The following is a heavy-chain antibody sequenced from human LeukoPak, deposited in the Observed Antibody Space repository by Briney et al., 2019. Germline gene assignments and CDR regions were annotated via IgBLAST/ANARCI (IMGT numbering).Heavy chain of an antibody. CDR1: GFTFSTYA. CDR2: ISGSGGAT. J-gene: IGHJ4*02. V-gene: IGHV3-23*01. Sequence: PGGSLRLSCAASGFTFSTYAMHWVRQPPGKGLEWVSAISGSGGATYHADADSVKGRFIISRDNSKNTLYLQISSLRVEDTAVYYCAKDGYNYDSSGHFDYWGQGTLVTVSS. D-gene: IGHD3-22*01. CDR3: AKDGYNYDSSGHFDY.